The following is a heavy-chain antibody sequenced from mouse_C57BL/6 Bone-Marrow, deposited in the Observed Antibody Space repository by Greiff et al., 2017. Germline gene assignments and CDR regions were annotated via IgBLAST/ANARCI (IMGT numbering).Heavy chain of an antibody. CDR3: ARDSSGYVDFDY. CDR1: GYTFSDYY. J-gene: IGHJ2*01. CDR2: ISPNNGGT. V-gene: IGHV1-26*01. D-gene: IGHD3-2*02. Sequence: EVKLQQSGPELVKPGDSLKISCTASGYTFSDYYMNWVKQTHGKSLEWIGDISPNNGGTSYKQKFKGTVTMSIDNSTSTAYMELRSLTSEDTAVYYCARDSSGYVDFDYWGQGTTVTVSS.